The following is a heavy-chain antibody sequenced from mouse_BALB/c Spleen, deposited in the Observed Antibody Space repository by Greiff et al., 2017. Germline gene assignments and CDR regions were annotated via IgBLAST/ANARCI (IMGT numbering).Heavy chain of an antibody. J-gene: IGHJ1*01. D-gene: IGHD2-2*01. V-gene: IGHV3-2*02. CDR3: ARYGYDGWYFDV. Sequence: EVKLQESGPGLVKPSQSLSLTCTVTGYSITSDYAWNWIRQFPGNKLEWMGYISYSGSTSYNPSLKSRISITRDTSKNQFFLQLNSVTTEDTATYYCARYGYDGWYFDVWGAGTTVTVSS. CDR2: ISYSGST. CDR1: GYSITSDYA.